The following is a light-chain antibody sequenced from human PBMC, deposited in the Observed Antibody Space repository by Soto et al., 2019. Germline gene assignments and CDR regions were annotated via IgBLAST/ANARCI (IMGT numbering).Light chain of an antibody. CDR2: GAS. CDR1: QSVSSSY. Sequence: EIVLTQSPGTLSLSPGERATLSCRASQSVSSSYLAWYQQKPGQAPRLLIYGASSRATGIPDRFSGSGSGTDFTLTISRLEPEDFAVYYCQQYGSSPGTFGLGTKLEIK. V-gene: IGKV3-20*01. CDR3: QQYGSSPGT. J-gene: IGKJ2*02.